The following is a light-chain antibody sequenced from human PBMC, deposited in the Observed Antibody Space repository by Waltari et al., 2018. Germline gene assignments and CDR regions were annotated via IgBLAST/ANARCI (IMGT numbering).Light chain of an antibody. J-gene: IGLJ3*02. Sequence: QSVLTQPPSLSPAPGPQVTTSCSGSISTIGSNYVSWYQHFPGTAPKLLIYESSKRPSGIPDRFSGSKSGTSATLGITGLQIEDEADYHCATWDNSLSIGVFGGGTKLTVL. CDR1: ISTIGSNY. CDR3: ATWDNSLSIGV. CDR2: ESS. V-gene: IGLV1-51*02.